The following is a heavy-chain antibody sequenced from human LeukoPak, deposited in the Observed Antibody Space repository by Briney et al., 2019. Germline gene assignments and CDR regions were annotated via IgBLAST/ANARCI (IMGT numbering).Heavy chain of an antibody. J-gene: IGHJ4*02. CDR2: IYYSGST. CDR3: ARHSAAIGLDY. CDR1: GGSISSYY. Sequence: KSSETLSLTCTVSGGSISSYYWSWIRQPPGKGLEWIGYIYYSGSTNYNPSLKSRVTISVDTSKNQFSLKLSSVTAADTAVYYCARHSAAIGLDYWGQGTLVTVSS. D-gene: IGHD2-2*01. V-gene: IGHV4-59*08.